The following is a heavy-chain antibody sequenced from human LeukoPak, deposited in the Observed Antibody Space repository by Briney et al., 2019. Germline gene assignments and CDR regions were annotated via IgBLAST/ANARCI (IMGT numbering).Heavy chain of an antibody. CDR3: ARPLVRTRYYFDY. CDR2: ISYDGSNK. CDR1: GFTFSSYV. V-gene: IGHV3-30-3*01. D-gene: IGHD2-8*01. J-gene: IGHJ4*02. Sequence: GRSLRLSCEASGFTFSSYVMHWVREAPGKGLEWVAVISYDGSNKYYADSVKGRFTISRDNSKNTLYLQMNSLRAEDTAVYYCARPLVRTRYYFDYWGQGTLVTVSS.